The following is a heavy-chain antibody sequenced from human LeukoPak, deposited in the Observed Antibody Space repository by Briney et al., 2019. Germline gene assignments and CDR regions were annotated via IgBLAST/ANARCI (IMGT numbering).Heavy chain of an antibody. CDR1: GFTFSSYS. D-gene: IGHD3-10*01. Sequence: PGGSLRLSCAASGFTFSSYSMNWVRQAPGKGLEWVSSISSSSSYIYYADSVKGRFTISRDNAKNSLYLQMNSLRDEDTAVYYCANQEYYYGSGSYYNPLPFDYWGQGTQVTVSS. CDR2: ISSSSSYI. V-gene: IGHV3-21*01. J-gene: IGHJ4*02. CDR3: ANQEYYYGSGSYYNPLPFDY.